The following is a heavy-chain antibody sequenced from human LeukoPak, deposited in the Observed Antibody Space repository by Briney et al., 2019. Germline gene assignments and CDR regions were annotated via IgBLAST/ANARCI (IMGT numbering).Heavy chain of an antibody. CDR1: GFTFRNYA. Sequence: GRSLRLSCAASGFTFRNYAMHWVRQAPGKGLEWVAVISYEGSDKNYTDSVKGRFTISRDNSKTTLYLQMNSLRAEDTAVYYCARGGGGVDYWGQGTLVTVSS. D-gene: IGHD3-16*01. CDR3: ARGGGGVDY. V-gene: IGHV3-30-3*01. J-gene: IGHJ4*02. CDR2: ISYEGSDK.